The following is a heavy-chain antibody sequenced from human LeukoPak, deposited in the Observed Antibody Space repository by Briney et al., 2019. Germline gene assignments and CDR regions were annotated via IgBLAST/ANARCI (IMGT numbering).Heavy chain of an antibody. J-gene: IGHJ4*02. V-gene: IGHV3-74*01. CDR3: ARSNQADDY. CDR2: IKPGGSSI. Sequence: PGRSLRLSCAASGFTFSSNWMHWVRQVPGKGLVWVARIKPGGSSITYADSVKGRFTISRDNAKNTLYLQMDSLRAEDTGVYYCARSNQADDYWGQGTLVTVSS. CDR1: GFTFSSNW. D-gene: IGHD1-14*01.